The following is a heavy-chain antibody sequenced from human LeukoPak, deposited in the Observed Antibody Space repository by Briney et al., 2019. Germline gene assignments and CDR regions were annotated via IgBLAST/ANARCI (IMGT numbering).Heavy chain of an antibody. D-gene: IGHD1-26*01. J-gene: IGHJ4*02. CDR1: GYTFTTYG. CDR3: ARQCGSLCPFDY. V-gene: IGHV1-18*01. Sequence: ASMKVSCKASGYTFTTYGISWVRQAPGQGLEWMGWISAHNSNTNYAQKFQGRVTMTTDTSTSTAYMELRSLGSDDTAVYYCARQCGSLCPFDYWGQGTLVTVSS. CDR2: ISAHNSNT.